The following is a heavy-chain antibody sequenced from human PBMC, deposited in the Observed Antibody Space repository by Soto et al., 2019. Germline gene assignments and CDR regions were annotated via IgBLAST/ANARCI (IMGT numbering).Heavy chain of an antibody. J-gene: IGHJ5*02. V-gene: IGHV4-59*01. Sequence: QVQLQESGPGLVKPSETLSLSCSVSGGSISSYYWSWIRQPPGKGLEWIGYIYYIGSTNYNPSLKSRVTISVDTSKNQFSLKLSSVTAADTAVYYCARDHISPGWFAPWGQGTLVTVSS. D-gene: IGHD2-21*01. CDR3: ARDHISPGWFAP. CDR1: GGSISSYY. CDR2: IYYIGST.